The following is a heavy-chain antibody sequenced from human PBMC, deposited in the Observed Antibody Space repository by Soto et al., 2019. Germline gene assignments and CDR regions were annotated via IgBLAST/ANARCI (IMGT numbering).Heavy chain of an antibody. CDR2: ISWNSGSI. CDR3: AKDLGVVPAAIRGDYYGMDV. CDR1: GFTFDDYA. V-gene: IGHV3-9*01. Sequence: EVQLVESGGGLVQPGRSLRLSCAASGFTFDDYAMHWVRQAPGKGLEWVSGISWNSGSIGYAGSVKGRFTISRDNAKNSLYLQMNSLRAEDTALYYCAKDLGVVPAAIRGDYYGMDVWGQGTTVTVSS. J-gene: IGHJ6*02. D-gene: IGHD2-2*02.